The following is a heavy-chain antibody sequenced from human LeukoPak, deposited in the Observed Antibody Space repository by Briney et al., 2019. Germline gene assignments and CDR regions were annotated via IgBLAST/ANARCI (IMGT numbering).Heavy chain of an antibody. Sequence: GGSLRLSCAASGFTFSSYGMHWVRQAPGKGLEWVAVIWYDGSNKYYADSVKGRFTISRDNSKNTLYLQMNSLRAEDTAVYYCARAGYSSSWYLGGDYYYGMDVWGQGTTVTVSS. V-gene: IGHV3-33*01. D-gene: IGHD6-13*01. CDR1: GFTFSSYG. CDR3: ARAGYSSSWYLGGDYYYGMDV. CDR2: IWYDGSNK. J-gene: IGHJ6*02.